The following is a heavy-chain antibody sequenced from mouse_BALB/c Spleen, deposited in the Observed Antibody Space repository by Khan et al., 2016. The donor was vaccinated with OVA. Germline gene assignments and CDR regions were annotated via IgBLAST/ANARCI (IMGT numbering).Heavy chain of an antibody. CDR1: DYSITSGFY. V-gene: IGHV3-6*02. D-gene: IGHD2-3*01. Sequence: EVKLLESGPGLVKPSQSLSLTCSVTDYSITSGFYWNWIRQFPGNKLEWMGDINYDGSSNYNPSLKNRISITRDTSKNQFFLKLSSVTTEDTATYFCARGYDGYYFAYWGQGTLVTVSA. CDR3: ARGYDGYYFAY. J-gene: IGHJ3*01. CDR2: INYDGSS.